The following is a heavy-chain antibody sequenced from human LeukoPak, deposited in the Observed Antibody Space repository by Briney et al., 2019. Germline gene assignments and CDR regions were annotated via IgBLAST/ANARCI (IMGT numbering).Heavy chain of an antibody. Sequence: PSETLSLTCTVSGGSISGYYWSWIRQPPGKGLEWIGEINHSGSTDYNPSLKSRVTISVDTSKNQFSLKLSSVTAADTAVYYCARATDYYDSSGFDYWGQGTLVTVSS. CDR3: ARATDYYDSSGFDY. D-gene: IGHD3-22*01. CDR1: GGSISGYY. V-gene: IGHV4-34*01. J-gene: IGHJ4*02. CDR2: INHSGST.